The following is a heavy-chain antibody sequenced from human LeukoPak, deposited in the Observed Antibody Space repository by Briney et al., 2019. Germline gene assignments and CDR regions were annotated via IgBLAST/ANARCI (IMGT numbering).Heavy chain of an antibody. Sequence: PGGSLRLSCAASGFTFSSYAMSWVRQAPGKGLEWVSAISGSGGSTYYADSVKGRSTISRDNSKNTLYLQMNSLRAEDTAVYYCAKDRNNYYDSSVVDYWGQGTLVTVSS. D-gene: IGHD3-22*01. CDR3: AKDRNNYYDSSVVDY. CDR1: GFTFSSYA. CDR2: ISGSGGST. V-gene: IGHV3-23*01. J-gene: IGHJ4*02.